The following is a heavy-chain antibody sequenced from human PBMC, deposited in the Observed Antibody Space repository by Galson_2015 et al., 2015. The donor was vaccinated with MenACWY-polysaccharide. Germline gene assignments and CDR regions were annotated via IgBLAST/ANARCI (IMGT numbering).Heavy chain of an antibody. CDR3: AKDRGPDTSGWAEAFDM. Sequence: SLRLSCAASGFTFSNYAMSWVRQAPGKGLEWVSAISGTGGNTYYADSVRGRVTISRDNSKNTLHLQVNSLRAEDTAVYYCAKDRGPDTSGWAEAFDMWGRGTMVTVSS. V-gene: IGHV3-23*01. CDR1: GFTFSNYA. CDR2: ISGTGGNT. J-gene: IGHJ3*02. D-gene: IGHD6-19*01.